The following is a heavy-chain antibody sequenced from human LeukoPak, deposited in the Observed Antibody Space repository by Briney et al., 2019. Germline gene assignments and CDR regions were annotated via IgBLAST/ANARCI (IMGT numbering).Heavy chain of an antibody. Sequence: SETLSLTCTVSGGSISSYFWSWIRQPPGKGLEWIGYIYYSGSTNYNPSLKSRVTISVDTSKNQFSLKLSSVTAADTAVYYCARGRSLRGMDVWGQGTTVTVSS. CDR3: ARGRSLRGMDV. J-gene: IGHJ6*02. V-gene: IGHV4-59*01. CDR2: IYYSGST. CDR1: GGSISSYF.